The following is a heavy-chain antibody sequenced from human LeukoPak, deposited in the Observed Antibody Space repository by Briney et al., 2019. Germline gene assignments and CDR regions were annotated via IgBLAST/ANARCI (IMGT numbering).Heavy chain of an antibody. J-gene: IGHJ4*02. V-gene: IGHV3-30*18. Sequence: GGSLRLSCAASGFTFSSYGMHWVRQAPGKGLEWVAVISYDGSNKYYADSVKGRFTISRDNSKNTLYLQTNSLRAEDTAVYYCAKDWAVAAAGYYFDYWGMGALVTVSS. CDR2: ISYDGSNK. CDR3: AKDWAVAAAGYYFDY. D-gene: IGHD6-13*01. CDR1: GFTFSSYG.